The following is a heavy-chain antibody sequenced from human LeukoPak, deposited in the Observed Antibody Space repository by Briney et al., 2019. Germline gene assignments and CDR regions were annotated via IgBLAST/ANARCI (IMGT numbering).Heavy chain of an antibody. D-gene: IGHD3-3*01. Sequence: PGGPLRLSCAASGFTFSSYAMSWVRQAPGKGLEWVSAISGSGGSTYYADSVKGRFTISRDNSKNTLYLQMNSLRAEDTAVYYCAKDAYYDFWTPIYYFDYWGQGTLVTVSS. CDR3: AKDAYYDFWTPIYYFDY. CDR2: ISGSGGST. J-gene: IGHJ4*02. V-gene: IGHV3-23*01. CDR1: GFTFSSYA.